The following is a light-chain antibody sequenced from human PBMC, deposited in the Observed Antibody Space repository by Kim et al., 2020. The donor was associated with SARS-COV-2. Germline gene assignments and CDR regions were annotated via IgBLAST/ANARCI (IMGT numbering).Light chain of an antibody. CDR1: QSVSSH. CDR2: DAS. CDR3: QQYYGWPLT. V-gene: IGKV3-15*01. Sequence: VSPGERATLSCRASQSVSSHLAWYQQNPGQALRLLIYDASTRATGLPARFSGSGSGTEFTLTISSLQSEDFAVYYCQQYYGWPLTFGGGTKVDIK. J-gene: IGKJ4*01.